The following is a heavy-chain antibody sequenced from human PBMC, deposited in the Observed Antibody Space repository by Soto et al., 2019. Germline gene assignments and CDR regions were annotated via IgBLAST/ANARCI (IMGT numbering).Heavy chain of an antibody. D-gene: IGHD3-22*01. CDR2: ISGSGGST. J-gene: IGHJ4*02. Sequence: HPGGSLRLSCAASGFTFSSYAMSWVRQAPGKGQERVSAISGSGGSTYYADTEKGRFTISRDNSKNTLYLQMNSLRAEDTAVYYCAKDSSGYSSYFDYWGQGTLVTVSS. CDR3: AKDSSGYSSYFDY. V-gene: IGHV3-23*01. CDR1: GFTFSSYA.